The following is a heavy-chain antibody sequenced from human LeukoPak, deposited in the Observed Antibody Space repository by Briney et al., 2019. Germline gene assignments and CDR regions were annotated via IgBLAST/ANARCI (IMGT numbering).Heavy chain of an antibody. J-gene: IGHJ4*02. CDR1: GYSISSGYY. D-gene: IGHD3-16*02. CDR3: AREKSRLGELSLIDY. V-gene: IGHV4-38-2*02. CDR2: IYHSGST. Sequence: KPSETLSLTCTVSGYSISSGYYWGWIRQPTGKGLEWIGSIYHSGSTYYNPSLKSRVTISVDTSKNQFSLKLSSVTAADTAVYYCAREKSRLGELSLIDYWGQGTLVTVSS.